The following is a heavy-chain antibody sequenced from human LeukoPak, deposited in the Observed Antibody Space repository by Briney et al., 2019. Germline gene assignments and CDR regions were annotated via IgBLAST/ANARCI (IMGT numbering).Heavy chain of an antibody. CDR1: GYTFTGYD. J-gene: IGHJ6*02. D-gene: IGHD3-3*01. Sequence: ASVKVSCKASGYTFTGYDINWVRQATGQGLEWMGWMNPNRSNTGNAQTFKGRVTMTTNPSISTAYMGLSSLRSEDTAVYYCARHRSRRLRFLEWFEGGMDVWGQGATVTVSS. CDR2: MNPNRSNT. V-gene: IGHV1-8*01. CDR3: ARHRSRRLRFLEWFEGGMDV.